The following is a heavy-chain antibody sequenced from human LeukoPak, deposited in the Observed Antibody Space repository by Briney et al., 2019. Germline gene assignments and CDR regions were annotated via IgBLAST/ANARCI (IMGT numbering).Heavy chain of an antibody. CDR2: ISYDGSNK. Sequence: GGSLRLSCAASGFTFSSYAMHWVRQAPGKGLEWVAVISYDGSNKYYADSVKGRFTISRDNSKNTLYLQMNSLRAEDTAVYYCARVGLQWLVRGAYYFDYWGQGTLVTVSS. D-gene: IGHD6-19*01. CDR1: GFTFSSYA. V-gene: IGHV3-30-3*01. CDR3: ARVGLQWLVRGAYYFDY. J-gene: IGHJ4*02.